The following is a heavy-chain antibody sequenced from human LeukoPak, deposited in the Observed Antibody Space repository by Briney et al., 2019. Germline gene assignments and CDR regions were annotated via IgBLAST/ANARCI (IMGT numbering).Heavy chain of an antibody. Sequence: SGGSLRLSCAASGFTFSSYSMNWVRQAPGKGLEWVSYISSSGSTIYYADSVKGRFTISRDNAKNSLYLQMNSLRAEDTALYYCARILWFGELWWFDPWGQGTLVTVSS. V-gene: IGHV3-48*04. D-gene: IGHD3-10*01. CDR2: ISSSGSTI. J-gene: IGHJ5*02. CDR1: GFTFSSYS. CDR3: ARILWFGELWWFDP.